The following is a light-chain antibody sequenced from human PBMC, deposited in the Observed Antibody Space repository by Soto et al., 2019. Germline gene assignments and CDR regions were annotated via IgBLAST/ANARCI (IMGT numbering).Light chain of an antibody. Sequence: QSALTQPRSVSGAPGQSVTISCTGTSSDVGDYNSVSWYQQQPDKAPRLIIYDVNKRPSGVPDRFSGSKSGNTASLTISGLQAEDEDDYHCSSYAGTCLPVLFGGGTKLTVL. CDR3: SSYAGTCLPVL. J-gene: IGLJ2*01. CDR1: SSDVGDYNS. V-gene: IGLV2-11*01. CDR2: DVN.